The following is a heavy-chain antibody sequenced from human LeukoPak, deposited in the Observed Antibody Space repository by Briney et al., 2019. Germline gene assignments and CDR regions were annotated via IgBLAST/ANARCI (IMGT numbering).Heavy chain of an antibody. CDR2: INPISGDT. D-gene: IGHD4-17*01. CDR3: TRESRYGDNYFDY. V-gene: IGHV1-2*02. CDR1: GYTFTGYY. Sequence: ASVKVSCKSSGYTFTGYYMHWVRQAPGQGLEWIGFINPISGDTNYAQNFQGRVTMTRDTSISAAYMELSSLRSDDTAVYYCTRESRYGDNYFDYWGQGTLVTVSS. J-gene: IGHJ4*02.